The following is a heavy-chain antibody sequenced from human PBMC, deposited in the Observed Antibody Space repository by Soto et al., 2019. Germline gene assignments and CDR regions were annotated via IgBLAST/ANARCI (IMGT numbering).Heavy chain of an antibody. Sequence: GGSLRLFCGASGFTFSNYAMSWVRQAPGKGLEWVSGISGSGRDTYYADSVKGRLTISRDNAKNTLFLQMNSLRAEDAAPYYCAKERLEEVGTFFEFWGHGILVTVYS. D-gene: IGHD6-13*01. V-gene: IGHV3-23*01. CDR3: AKERLEEVGTFFEF. CDR2: ISGSGRDT. J-gene: IGHJ4*01. CDR1: GFTFSNYA.